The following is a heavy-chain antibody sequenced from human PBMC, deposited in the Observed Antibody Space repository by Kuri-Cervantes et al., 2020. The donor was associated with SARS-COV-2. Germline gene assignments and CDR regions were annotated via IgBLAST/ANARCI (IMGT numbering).Heavy chain of an antibody. V-gene: IGHV3-11*04. D-gene: IGHD2-2*01. J-gene: IGHJ4*02. CDR2: ISSSGSTI. CDR1: RFTFSDYY. Sequence: RGSLRPSWAASRFTFSDYYMSWIRQAPGKGLEWVSYISSSGSTIYYADSVKGRFTISRDNAKNSLYLQMGSLRAEDMSVYYCARERETGCSTSCPYYFDYWGQGTLVTVSS. CDR3: ARERETGCSTSCPYYFDY.